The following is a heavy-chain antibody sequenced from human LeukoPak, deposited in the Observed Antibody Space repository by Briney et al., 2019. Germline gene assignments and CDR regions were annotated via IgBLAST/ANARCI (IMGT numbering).Heavy chain of an antibody. CDR1: GYSISSGYH. J-gene: IGHJ4*02. V-gene: IGHV4-38-2*01. Sequence: SETLSLTCAVSGYSISSGYHWGWIRQPAGKGLEWIGRIYTTGSTNYNSSLKSRVTISVDTSKNQFSLKLTSVTAADTAMYYCARAGYTISYYSLDYWGQGTLVTVSS. CDR3: ARAGYTISYYSLDY. CDR2: IYTTGST. D-gene: IGHD1-26*01.